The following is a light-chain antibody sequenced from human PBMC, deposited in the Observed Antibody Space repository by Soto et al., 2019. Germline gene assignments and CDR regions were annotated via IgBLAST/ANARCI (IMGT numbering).Light chain of an antibody. V-gene: IGKV1-5*01. CDR1: MSISSW. Sequence: QVTLPPSSLSASVGDRVTTTSLAIMSISSWLAWYQQKPGKSPKLLIYDASSLESGVPSRLSGSGSGTVLTLTISSLLPDDFAAYYRHQYNSYPLPFCGVTKV. J-gene: IGKJ4*01. CDR3: HQYNSYPLP. CDR2: DAS.